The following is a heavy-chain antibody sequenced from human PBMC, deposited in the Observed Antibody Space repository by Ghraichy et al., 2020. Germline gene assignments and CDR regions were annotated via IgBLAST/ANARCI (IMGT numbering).Heavy chain of an antibody. D-gene: IGHD3-3*01. CDR3: ARVLALAFDI. Sequence: GESLNISCAASGFTFSSYWMSWVRQAPGKGLEWVANIKQDGSEKYYVDSVKGRFTISRDNAKNSLYLQMNSLRAEDTAVFCCARVLALAFDIWGQGTMVTVSS. CDR2: IKQDGSEK. J-gene: IGHJ3*02. V-gene: IGHV3-7*01. CDR1: GFTFSSYW.